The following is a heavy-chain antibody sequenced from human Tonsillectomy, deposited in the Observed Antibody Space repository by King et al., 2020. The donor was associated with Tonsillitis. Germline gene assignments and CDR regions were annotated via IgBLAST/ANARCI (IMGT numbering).Heavy chain of an antibody. CDR3: ARGSRGGWSPFYY. CDR1: GGSISGSY. Sequence: QLQESGPGLVKTSETLSLTCTVSGGSISGSYWSWIRQSPGKGLEWIGYIYDDGGTNYNPSLKSRLVISVDTSKNQFSLNLSSVTAADTAVYFCARGSRGGWSPFYYWGQGTLVIVSS. V-gene: IGHV4-59*01. J-gene: IGHJ4*02. CDR2: IYDDGGT. D-gene: IGHD6-19*01.